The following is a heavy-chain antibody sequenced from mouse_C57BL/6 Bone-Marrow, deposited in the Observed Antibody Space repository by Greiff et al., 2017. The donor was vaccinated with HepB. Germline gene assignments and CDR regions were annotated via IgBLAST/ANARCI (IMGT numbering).Heavy chain of an antibody. Sequence: EVHLVESEGGLVQPGSSMKLSCTASGFTFSDYYMAWVRQVPEKGLEWVANINYDGSSTYYLDSLKSRFIISRDNAKNILYLQMSSLKSEDTATYYCARAAEGGNYPAGFAYWGQGTQVTVTA. V-gene: IGHV5-16*01. D-gene: IGHD2-1*01. J-gene: IGHJ3*01. CDR1: GFTFSDYY. CDR2: INYDGSST. CDR3: ARAAEGGNYPAGFAY.